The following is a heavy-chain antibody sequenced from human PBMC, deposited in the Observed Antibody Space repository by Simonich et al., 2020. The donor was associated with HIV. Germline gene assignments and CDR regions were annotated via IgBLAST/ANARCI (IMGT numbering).Heavy chain of an antibody. CDR1: GYTFTNHF. J-gene: IGHJ4*02. V-gene: IGHV1-46*01. CDR2: INPRSGDT. CDR3: ARAPYTSGWYGIDY. Sequence: QVQLVQSGAEVKKPGASVKVSCKTSGYTFTNHFIHWGRQAPGQGLEGMGIINPRSGDTSHAQKVQGRVTMTRDTSTSTVYMDLRSLRSEDTAVYYCARAPYTSGWYGIDYWGQGTLVTVSS. D-gene: IGHD6-19*01.